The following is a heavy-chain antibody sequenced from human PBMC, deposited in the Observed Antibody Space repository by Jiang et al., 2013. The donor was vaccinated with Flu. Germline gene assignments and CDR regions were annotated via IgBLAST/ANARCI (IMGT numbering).Heavy chain of an antibody. J-gene: IGHJ6*02. CDR2: IRYDGSNK. Sequence: VVQPGGSLRLSCAASGFTFSSYGMHWVRQAPGKGLEWVAFIRYDGSNKYYADSVKDRFTISRDNSKNTLYLQMNSLRAEDTAVYYCAKTGPEYYYGSGSFPPSYYYYYGMDVWGQGTTVTVSS. CDR3: AKTGPEYYYGSGSFPPSYYYYYGMDV. V-gene: IGHV3-30*02. D-gene: IGHD3-10*01. CDR1: GFTFSSYG.